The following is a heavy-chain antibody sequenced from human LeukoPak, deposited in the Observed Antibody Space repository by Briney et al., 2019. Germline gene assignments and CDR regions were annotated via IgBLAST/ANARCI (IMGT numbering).Heavy chain of an antibody. Sequence: GGSLRLSCAASRFTFSNYAMHWVRQAPGKGLEWVAAISYDGSSKYYADSAKGRLTISRDNSKNTLYLQMNSLRSEDTAVYYCARGDCSSMSCPGDAFDIWGQGTMVTVSS. J-gene: IGHJ3*02. CDR2: ISYDGSSK. D-gene: IGHD2-2*01. CDR1: RFTFSNYA. V-gene: IGHV3-30-3*01. CDR3: ARGDCSSMSCPGDAFDI.